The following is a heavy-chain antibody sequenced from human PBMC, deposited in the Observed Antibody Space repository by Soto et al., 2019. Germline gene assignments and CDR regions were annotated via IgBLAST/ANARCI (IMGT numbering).Heavy chain of an antibody. Sequence: PGESLKISCTGSGYRFTNFWIGWVRQMPGKGLEWMGIIYPGDSDTTYGPSFEGQVTFSADRSTSTAYLEWSSLRASDTARYYCAKTYSGDSNDAFDIWGQGTLVTVSS. CDR3: AKTYSGDSNDAFDI. J-gene: IGHJ3*02. CDR2: IYPGDSDT. D-gene: IGHD1-26*01. V-gene: IGHV5-51*01. CDR1: GYRFTNFW.